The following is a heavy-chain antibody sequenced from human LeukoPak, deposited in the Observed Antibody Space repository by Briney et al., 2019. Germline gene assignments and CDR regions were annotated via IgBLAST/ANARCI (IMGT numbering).Heavy chain of an antibody. V-gene: IGHV3-23*01. CDR3: AKDAIRGNGIYDAFGI. CDR2: IGNTET. D-gene: IGHD3-10*01. Sequence: PGGSLRLSCAASGFTFDTYAMSWVRQAPGKGLEWVSTIGNTETYYADSVKGRFTISRDNRQNTVYLQMTSLRAEDTAVYFCAKDAIRGNGIYDAFGIWGQGTRVTVSS. CDR1: GFTFDTYA. J-gene: IGHJ3*02.